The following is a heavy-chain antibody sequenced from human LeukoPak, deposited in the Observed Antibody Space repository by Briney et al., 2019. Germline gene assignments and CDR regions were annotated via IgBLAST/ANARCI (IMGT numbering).Heavy chain of an antibody. CDR2: IYTSGST. Sequence: SETLSLTCTDSGGSISSYYWSWIRQPAGKGLEWIGRIYTSGSTNYNPSLKSRVTMSVDTSKNQFSLKLSSVTAADTAVYYCAGEGIAARGSDYWGQGTLVTVSS. CDR1: GGSISSYY. J-gene: IGHJ4*02. CDR3: AGEGIAARGSDY. V-gene: IGHV4-4*07. D-gene: IGHD6-6*01.